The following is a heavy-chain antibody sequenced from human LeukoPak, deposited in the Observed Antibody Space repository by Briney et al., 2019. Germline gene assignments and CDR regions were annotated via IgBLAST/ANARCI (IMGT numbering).Heavy chain of an antibody. D-gene: IGHD3-16*01. J-gene: IGHJ3*02. Sequence: GASLRLSCAASGFTFSSYAMSWVRQAPGKGLEWVSAISGSGGSTYYAGSVKGRFTISRDNSKNTLYLQMNSLSAEDTAVYYCAKDQGGAFDIWGQGTMVTVSS. CDR1: GFTFSSYA. CDR2: ISGSGGST. V-gene: IGHV3-23*01. CDR3: AKDQGGAFDI.